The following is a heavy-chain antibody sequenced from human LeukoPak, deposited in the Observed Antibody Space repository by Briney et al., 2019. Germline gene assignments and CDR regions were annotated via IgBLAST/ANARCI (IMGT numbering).Heavy chain of an antibody. Sequence: SETPSLTCTVSGGSISSYYWSWIRQPPGKGLEWIGYIYYSGSTNYNPSLKSRVTISVDTSKIQFSLKLSSVTAADTAVYYCARGDYYDSSGYFDYWGQGTLVTVSS. D-gene: IGHD3-22*01. J-gene: IGHJ4*02. CDR1: GGSISSYY. V-gene: IGHV4-59*01. CDR3: ARGDYYDSSGYFDY. CDR2: IYYSGST.